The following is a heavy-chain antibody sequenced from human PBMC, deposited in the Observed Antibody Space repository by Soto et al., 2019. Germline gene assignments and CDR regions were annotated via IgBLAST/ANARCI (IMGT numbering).Heavy chain of an antibody. CDR2: IYWDDDK. V-gene: IGHV2-5*02. Sequence: QITVKESGLTLVKPTETLTLTCTFSGFSLSTNGMGVGWIRQPPGKALEWLALIYWDDDKRYSPSLRSRLTITXDXXKNQVDLTMTNMDPVDTGTYYGARLTRGVYDLDRLWEKFDYWGQGTLVTVSS. CDR3: ARLTRGVYDLDRLWEKFDY. D-gene: IGHD5-12*01. J-gene: IGHJ4*02. CDR1: GFSLSTNGMG.